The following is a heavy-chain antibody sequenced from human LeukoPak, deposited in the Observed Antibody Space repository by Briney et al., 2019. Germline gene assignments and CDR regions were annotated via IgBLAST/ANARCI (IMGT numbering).Heavy chain of an antibody. CDR1: GFTFSSYS. V-gene: IGHV3-21*01. Sequence: GGSLRLSCAASGFTFSSYSMNWVRQAPGKGLEWVSSISSSSSYIYYADSVKGRFTISRDNAKNSLYLQMYSLRAEDTAVYYCARDRSWNYCSSTSCYKGDLFDYWGQGTLVTVSS. D-gene: IGHD2-2*02. CDR2: ISSSSSYI. J-gene: IGHJ4*02. CDR3: ARDRSWNYCSSTSCYKGDLFDY.